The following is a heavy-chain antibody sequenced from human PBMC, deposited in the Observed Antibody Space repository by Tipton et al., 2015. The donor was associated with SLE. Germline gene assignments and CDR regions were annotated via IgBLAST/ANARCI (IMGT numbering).Heavy chain of an antibody. D-gene: IGHD2-2*03. J-gene: IGHJ6*03. V-gene: IGHV4-34*01. CDR2: INHSGRI. Sequence: WVRQAPGKGLEWIGDINHSGRIDYNPSLMSRVTISEATSKNQFSLTLTSVTAADTGVYYCARGVAIYWITYYDYYMDVWGKGTTVTVSS. CDR3: ARGVAIYWITYYDYYMDV.